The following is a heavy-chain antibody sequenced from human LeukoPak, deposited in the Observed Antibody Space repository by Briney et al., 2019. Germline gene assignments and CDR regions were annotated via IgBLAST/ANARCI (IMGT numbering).Heavy chain of an antibody. Sequence: GASVKVSCKASGYTFTSYGISWVRQAPGQGLEWMGWINPNSGGTNYAQKFQGRVTMTRDTSISTAYMELSRLRSDDTAVYYCARGGSGVGWFDPWGQGTLVTVSS. CDR2: INPNSGGT. J-gene: IGHJ5*02. V-gene: IGHV1-2*02. CDR1: GYTFTSYG. CDR3: ARGGSGVGWFDP. D-gene: IGHD3-10*01.